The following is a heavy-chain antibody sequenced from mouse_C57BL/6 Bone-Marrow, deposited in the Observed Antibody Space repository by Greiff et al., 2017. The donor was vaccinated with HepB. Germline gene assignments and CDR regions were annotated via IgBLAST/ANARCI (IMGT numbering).Heavy chain of an antibody. D-gene: IGHD2-2*01. CDR1: GFSLTSYG. CDR3: AGYLLGLKDWAMDY. Sequence: VQLQESGPGLVAPSQSLSITCTVSGFSLTSYGVSWVRQPPGKGLEWLGVIWGDGSTNYHSALISRLSIRKDNSKSQVFLKLNSLQTDDTATYYCAGYLLGLKDWAMDYWGQGTSVTVSS. V-gene: IGHV2-3*01. J-gene: IGHJ4*01. CDR2: IWGDGST.